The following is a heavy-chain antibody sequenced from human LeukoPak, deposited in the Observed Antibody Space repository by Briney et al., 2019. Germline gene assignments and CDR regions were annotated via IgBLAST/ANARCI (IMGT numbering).Heavy chain of an antibody. J-gene: IGHJ4*02. V-gene: IGHV4-34*01. CDR1: GGSFSGYY. CDR2: INHSGSI. Sequence: SETLSLTCAVYGGSFSGYYWSWIRQPPGKGLEWIGEINHSGSINYNPSLTSRVTISVETTTKQTSLMLSSIPAADNTVFYCAGVGQQLLLTLKYFHYWGQGTLVTVSS. CDR3: AGVGQQLLLTLKYFHY. D-gene: IGHD6-13*01.